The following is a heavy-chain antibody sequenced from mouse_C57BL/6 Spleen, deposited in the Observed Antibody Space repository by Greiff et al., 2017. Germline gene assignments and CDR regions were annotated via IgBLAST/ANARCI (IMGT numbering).Heavy chain of an antibody. CDR3: AKKGGSTMITSYAMDY. CDR1: GFSLTSYG. CDR2: IWRGGST. Sequence: LQESGPGLVQPSQSLSITCTVSGFSLTSYGVHWVRQSPGKGLEWLGVIWRGGSTDYNAAFMSRLSITKDNSKSQVFFKMNSLQADDTAIYYCAKKGGSTMITSYAMDYWGQGTSVTVSS. D-gene: IGHD2-4*01. J-gene: IGHJ4*01. V-gene: IGHV2-5*01.